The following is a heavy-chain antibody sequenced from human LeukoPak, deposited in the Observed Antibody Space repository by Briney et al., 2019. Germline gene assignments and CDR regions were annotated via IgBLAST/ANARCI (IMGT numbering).Heavy chain of an antibody. CDR3: ARAAGGRQLVFWFDP. J-gene: IGHJ5*02. CDR2: IIPIFGTA. CDR1: GGTFSSYA. Sequence: SVTVSCKASGGTFSSYAISWVRQAPGQGLEWMGGIIPIFGTANYAQKFQGRVTITADESTSTAYMELSSLRSEDTAVYYCARAAGGRQLVFWFDPWGQGTLVTVSS. V-gene: IGHV1-69*13. D-gene: IGHD6-13*01.